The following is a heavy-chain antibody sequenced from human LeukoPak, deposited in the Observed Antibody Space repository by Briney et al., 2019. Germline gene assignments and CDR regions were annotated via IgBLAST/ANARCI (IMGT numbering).Heavy chain of an antibody. V-gene: IGHV3-30*04. Sequence: GGSLRLSCAASGFTFINYAMHWLRQAPGKGLEWVAVISYDGRNKYYADSVKGRFTISRDNSKNTLYLQMNSLRAEDTAVYYCARDGSRDTGRDYWGQGTLVTVSS. J-gene: IGHJ4*02. D-gene: IGHD5-18*01. CDR3: ARDGSRDTGRDY. CDR1: GFTFINYA. CDR2: ISYDGRNK.